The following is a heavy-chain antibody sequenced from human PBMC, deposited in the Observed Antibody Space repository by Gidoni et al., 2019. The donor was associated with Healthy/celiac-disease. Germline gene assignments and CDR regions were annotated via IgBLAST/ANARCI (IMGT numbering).Heavy chain of an antibody. CDR3: ARSGYCSSTSCYLQDYYYYYGMDV. V-gene: IGHV1-2*02. Sequence: QVPPVQSGAEVKKHGASVKVSCNASGDTVTGYYMHWVRPAPGQGREWMGWINPNSGGTNYAQKFQGRVTMTRDTSISTAYMELSRLRSDDTAVYYCARSGYCSSTSCYLQDYYYYYGMDVWGQGTTVTVSS. D-gene: IGHD2-2*01. J-gene: IGHJ6*02. CDR1: GDTVTGYY. CDR2: INPNSGGT.